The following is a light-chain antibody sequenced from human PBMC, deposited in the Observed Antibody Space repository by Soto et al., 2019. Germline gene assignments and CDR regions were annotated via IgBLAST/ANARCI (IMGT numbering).Light chain of an antibody. CDR1: QSVSSD. V-gene: IGKV3-15*01. J-gene: IGKJ1*01. CDR3: QQYNNWPPWT. Sequence: EIVMTQSPATLSLSPGERATLSCRASQSVSSDLAWYQQKPGQAPRLLIYGASTRATGIPARFSGSGSGTEFTLTISSLQSEDFALYYCQQYNNWPPWTFGQGTKVDSK. CDR2: GAS.